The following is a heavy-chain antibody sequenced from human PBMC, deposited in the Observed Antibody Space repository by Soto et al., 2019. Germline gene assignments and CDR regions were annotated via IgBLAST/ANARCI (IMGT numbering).Heavy chain of an antibody. CDR1: GYTFTSYG. V-gene: IGHV1-18*01. CDR3: ARDQVVVRGVKHRGSWFDP. J-gene: IGHJ5*02. Sequence: QVQLVQSGAEVKKPGASVKVSCKASGYTFTSYGISWVRQAPGQGLEWMGWISAYNGNTNHAQKLQGRVTMTTDTSTSQAYMELRSLRSDDTAVYYCARDQVVVRGVKHRGSWFDPWGQGTLVTVSS. D-gene: IGHD3-10*01. CDR2: ISAYNGNT.